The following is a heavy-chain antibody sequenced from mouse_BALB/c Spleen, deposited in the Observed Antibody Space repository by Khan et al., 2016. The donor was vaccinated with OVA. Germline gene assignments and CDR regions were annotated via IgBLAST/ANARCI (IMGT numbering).Heavy chain of an antibody. CDR1: GFTFSSFG. CDR2: INSGSTTI. J-gene: IGHJ2*01. CDR3: ARGNWAY. Sequence: EVELVESGGGLAQPGGSRKLSCAASGFTFSSFGMHWVRQAPEKGLEWVAYINSGSTTIYYADPVKGRFTISRDNPKNTLFLQMTSLRSEDTAMYYCARGNWAYWGQGTTLTVSS. D-gene: IGHD4-1*01. V-gene: IGHV5-17*02.